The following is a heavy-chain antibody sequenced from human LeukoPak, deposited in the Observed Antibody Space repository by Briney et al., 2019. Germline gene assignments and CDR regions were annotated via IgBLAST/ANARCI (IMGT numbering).Heavy chain of an antibody. CDR3: ARGATYYDFWSGYYMLDY. CDR2: ISWNSGSI. V-gene: IGHV3-9*01. D-gene: IGHD3-3*01. Sequence: PGGSLRLSCAASGFTFDGYAMHWVRQAPGKGLEWVSGISWNSGSIGYADSVKGRFTISRDNAKNTLYLQMNSLRAEDTAVYYCARGATYYDFWSGYYMLDYWGQGTLVTVSS. J-gene: IGHJ4*02. CDR1: GFTFDGYA.